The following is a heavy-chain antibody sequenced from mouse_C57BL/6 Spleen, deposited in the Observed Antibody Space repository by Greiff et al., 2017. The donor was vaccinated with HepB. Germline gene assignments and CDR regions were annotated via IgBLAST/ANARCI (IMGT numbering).Heavy chain of an antibody. Sequence: EVKLMESGGGLVKPGGSLKLSCAASGFTFSSYAMSWVRQTPEKRLEWVATISDGGSYTYYPDNVKGRFTISRDNAKNNLYLQMSHLKSEDTAMYYCAREETGTSAWFAYWGQGTLVTVSA. V-gene: IGHV5-4*01. CDR2: ISDGGSYT. CDR3: AREETGTSAWFAY. D-gene: IGHD4-1*01. J-gene: IGHJ3*01. CDR1: GFTFSSYA.